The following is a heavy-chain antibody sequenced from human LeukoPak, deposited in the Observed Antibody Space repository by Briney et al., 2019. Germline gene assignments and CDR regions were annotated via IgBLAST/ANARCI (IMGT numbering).Heavy chain of an antibody. V-gene: IGHV3-74*01. CDR3: AREGVGATTASHFDY. J-gene: IGHJ4*02. CDR1: GFTFSSYW. D-gene: IGHD1-26*01. Sequence: GGSLRLSCAASGFTFSSYWMLWVRQAPGKGLVWVSRINSDGSSTSYADSVKGRFTISRDNAKKTLYLQMNSLRAEDTAVYYCAREGVGATTASHFDYWGQGTLVTVSS. CDR2: INSDGSST.